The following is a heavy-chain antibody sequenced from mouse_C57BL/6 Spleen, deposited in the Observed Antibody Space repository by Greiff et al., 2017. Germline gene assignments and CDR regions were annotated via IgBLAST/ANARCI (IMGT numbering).Heavy chain of an antibody. CDR1: GYAFSSYW. J-gene: IGHJ2*01. CDR2: IYPGDGDT. CDR3: ARTSEYGYGVYFDY. D-gene: IGHD2-2*01. V-gene: IGHV1-80*01. Sequence: QVQLQQSGAELVKPGASVKISCKASGYAFSSYWMNWVKQRPGKGLEWIGQIYPGDGDTNYNGKFKGKATLTVDKSSSTAYMQLSSLTSEDSAVYFCARTSEYGYGVYFDYWGQGTTLTVSS.